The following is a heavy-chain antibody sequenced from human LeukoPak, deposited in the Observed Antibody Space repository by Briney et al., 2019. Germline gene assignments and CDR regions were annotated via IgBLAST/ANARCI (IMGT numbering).Heavy chain of an antibody. Sequence: PGGSLRLSCVASGFTFYNYAMHWVRQAPGKGLEYVSAVGGNGDTSYYADSVKGRFTISRDNSENTVYLQLGSLRTEDMAVYYCATRHEYSYPYWGQGTLVTVSS. CDR2: VGGNGDTS. CDR1: GFTFYNYA. D-gene: IGHD5-18*01. CDR3: ATRHEYSYPY. J-gene: IGHJ4*02. V-gene: IGHV3-64*02.